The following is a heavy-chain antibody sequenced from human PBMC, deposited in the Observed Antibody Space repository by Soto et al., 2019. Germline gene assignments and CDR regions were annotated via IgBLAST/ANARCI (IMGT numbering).Heavy chain of an antibody. Sequence: QVHLVQSGAEVKKPGASVTVSCKTSGCTLTDYYMHWVRQAPGQGLEWMAWINPHTGDTGIAERFQGRVTMTRDTSTNTAHMGLTSLTSDDTAIYYCARKGGAAPGARREWYLDLWGRGSLVTVSS. J-gene: IGHJ2*01. CDR3: ARKGGAAPGARREWYLDL. V-gene: IGHV1-2*02. CDR1: GCTLTDYY. D-gene: IGHD6-25*01. CDR2: INPHTGDT.